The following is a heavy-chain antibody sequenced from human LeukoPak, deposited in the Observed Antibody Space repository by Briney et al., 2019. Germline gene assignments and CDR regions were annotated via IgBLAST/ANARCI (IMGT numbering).Heavy chain of an antibody. D-gene: IGHD3-10*01. CDR1: GGSFSGYY. CDR2: VNHSGDT. V-gene: IGHV4-34*01. J-gene: IGHJ6*03. Sequence: PSETLSLTCAVYGGSFSGYYWSWIRQPPGKGLEWIGEVNHSGDTNYNPSLKSRVTISVDTSKNQFSLKLSSETAADTSVYYCARGDPKTVVQGVLGIKYHYYYMDVWGKGTTVTVSS. CDR3: ARGDPKTVVQGVLGIKYHYYYMDV.